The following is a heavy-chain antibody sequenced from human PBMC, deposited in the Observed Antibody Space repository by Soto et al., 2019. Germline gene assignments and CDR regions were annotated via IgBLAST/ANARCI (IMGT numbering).Heavy chain of an antibody. V-gene: IGHV1-58*02. CDR1: GFTFTSSA. J-gene: IGHJ6*02. D-gene: IGHD3-22*01. CDR3: SRFMYYYDSSGYLPYGVDV. CDR2: IVVGSGNT. Sequence: ASVKVSCKASGFTFTSSAMQWVRQARGQRLEWIGWIVVGSGNTKYSQKFQDRVTITRDTSTSTAYMELSSLRSEDTAVYYCSRFMYYYDSSGYLPYGVDVWGQGTTVTVSS.